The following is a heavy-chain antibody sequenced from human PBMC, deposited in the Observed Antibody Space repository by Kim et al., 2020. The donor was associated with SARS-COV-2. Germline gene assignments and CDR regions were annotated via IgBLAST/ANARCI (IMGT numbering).Heavy chain of an antibody. Sequence: LKSRVTISVDTSKNQFSLKLSSVTAADTAVYYWARGGYDSSGYYPDAFDIWGQGTMVSVSS. D-gene: IGHD3-22*01. J-gene: IGHJ3*02. CDR3: ARGGYDSSGYYPDAFDI. V-gene: IGHV4-59*09.